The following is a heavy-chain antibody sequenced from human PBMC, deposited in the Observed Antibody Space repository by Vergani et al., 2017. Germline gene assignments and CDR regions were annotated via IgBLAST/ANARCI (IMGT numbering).Heavy chain of an antibody. Sequence: QLQLQESGPGLVKPSETLSLTCTVSGGSIRSYYWSWIRQPAGKGLEWIGRIYTSGSTNYNPSLKSRVTMSEDTSKNQFSLKVNSVTAADTAVYYCASRYCSSTSCYPSFDYWGQGTLVTVSS. V-gene: IGHV4-4*07. D-gene: IGHD2-2*01. CDR2: IYTSGST. CDR3: ASRYCSSTSCYPSFDY. J-gene: IGHJ4*02. CDR1: GGSIRSYY.